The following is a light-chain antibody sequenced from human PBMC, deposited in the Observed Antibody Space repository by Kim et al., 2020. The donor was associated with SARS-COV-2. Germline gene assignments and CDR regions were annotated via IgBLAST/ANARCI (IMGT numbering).Light chain of an antibody. CDR3: QQYDNVPLT. CDR2: HSS. J-gene: IGKJ4*01. Sequence: SASVGDRGTITCQASQDITNYLNWYQQKAGKAPKLLIYHSSNLEAGVPSRFSGSGSGTHFTFTIGSLQPEDIATYYCQQYDNVPLTFGGGTKLEIK. CDR1: QDITNY. V-gene: IGKV1-33*01.